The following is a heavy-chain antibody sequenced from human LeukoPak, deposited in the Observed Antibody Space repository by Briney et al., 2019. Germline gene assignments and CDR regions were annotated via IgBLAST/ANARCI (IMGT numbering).Heavy chain of an antibody. CDR3: AKGGGDTAMVYC. V-gene: IGHV3-9*01. CDR1: GFAFSDYG. Sequence: GGSLRLSCVASGFAFSDYGMDWVRQAPGKGLEWVSGISWNSGSICYADSVKGRFTISRDNSKNPLYLQMNSLRAEDTALYYCAKGGGDTAMVYCWGQGSLVTVSS. CDR2: ISWNSGSI. D-gene: IGHD5-18*01. J-gene: IGHJ4*02.